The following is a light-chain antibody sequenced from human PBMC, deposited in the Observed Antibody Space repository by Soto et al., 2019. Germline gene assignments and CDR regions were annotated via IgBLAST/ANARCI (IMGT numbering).Light chain of an antibody. Sequence: QSVLTQPASVSGSPGQSITISCTGTSSDVGSYNLVSWYQQHPGKAPKLMIYEGSKRPSGVSNRFSASKSGNTASLTISGLQAEDEADYHCCSYAGSSTWVFGGGTKVTVL. CDR1: SSDVGSYNL. CDR2: EGS. J-gene: IGLJ3*02. V-gene: IGLV2-23*01. CDR3: CSYAGSSTWV.